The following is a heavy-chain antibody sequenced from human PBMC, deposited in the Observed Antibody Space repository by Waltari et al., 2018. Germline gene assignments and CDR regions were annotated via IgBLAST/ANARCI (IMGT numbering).Heavy chain of an antibody. CDR2: IKEDGSEI. CDR3: TRGRVDFAY. CDR1: GFTFSSYW. J-gene: IGHJ4*02. V-gene: IGHV3-7*01. Sequence: EVQLVESGGGLVQPGGSLRLSCAASGFTFSSYWMSWVRQAPGKGLGWVANIKEDGSEIYYVDSVKGRFTISRDNAKNSLYLQMNSLRAEDTAMFYCTRGRVDFAYWGQGTLVTVSS.